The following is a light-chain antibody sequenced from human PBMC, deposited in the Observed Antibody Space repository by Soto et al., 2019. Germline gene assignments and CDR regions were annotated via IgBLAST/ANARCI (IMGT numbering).Light chain of an antibody. Sequence: EVVMTQSPATLSVSPGERATLSCRASQSVRSNLAWYQQKPGQAPRLLIYFASTRASGIPARFSGSGSGTDFTLTISSLEPEDFAVYYCQQRSNWRAFGQGTRLEIK. CDR2: FAS. CDR1: QSVRSN. J-gene: IGKJ5*01. V-gene: IGKV3-11*01. CDR3: QQRSNWRA.